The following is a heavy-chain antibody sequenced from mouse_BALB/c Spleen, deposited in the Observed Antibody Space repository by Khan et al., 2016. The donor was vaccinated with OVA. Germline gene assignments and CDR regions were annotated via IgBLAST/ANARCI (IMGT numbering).Heavy chain of an antibody. CDR1: GFSLPSYG. J-gene: IGHJ4*01. Sequence: QVQLKESGPGLVAPSQSLSITCTVSGFSLPSYGVHWVRQPPGKGLEWLVVIWSDGSTNYNSVLKSRLSISKDNSKSQVFLKMNSLQTDDTAIYYCARWFDGYSSLYAMDYWGQGTSVTVSS. V-gene: IGHV2-6*02. CDR2: IWSDGST. D-gene: IGHD2-3*01. CDR3: ARWFDGYSSLYAMDY.